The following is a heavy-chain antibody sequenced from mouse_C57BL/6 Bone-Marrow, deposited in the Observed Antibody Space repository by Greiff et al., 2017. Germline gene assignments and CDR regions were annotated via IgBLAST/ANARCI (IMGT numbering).Heavy chain of an antibody. CDR2: IYPGSGST. Sequence: QVQLQQPGAELVKPGASVKMSCKASGYTFTSYWITWVKQRPGQGLEWIGDIYPGSGSTNYNEKFKSKATLTVDTSSSTAYMQLSSLTSEDSAVYYCARKSRIYYGNYYYAMDYWGQGTSVTVSS. CDR3: ARKSRIYYGNYYYAMDY. J-gene: IGHJ4*01. D-gene: IGHD2-1*01. CDR1: GYTFTSYW. V-gene: IGHV1-55*01.